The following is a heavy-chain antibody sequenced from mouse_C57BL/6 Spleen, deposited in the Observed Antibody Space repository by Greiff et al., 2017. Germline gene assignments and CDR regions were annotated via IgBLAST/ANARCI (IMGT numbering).Heavy chain of an antibody. CDR2: IDPSDSEY. J-gene: IGHJ2*01. CDR1: GYTFTSYW. D-gene: IGHD2-10*02. V-gene: IGHV1-52*01. CDR3: VRRSMVSYFDY. Sequence: QVQLQQPGAELVRPGSSVKLSCKASGYTFTSYWMHWVKQRPIQGLEWIGNIDPSDSEYHYNQKFKDKATLTVDKSSSTAYMQLSSLTSEDSAVYYCVRRSMVSYFDYWGQGTTLTVSS.